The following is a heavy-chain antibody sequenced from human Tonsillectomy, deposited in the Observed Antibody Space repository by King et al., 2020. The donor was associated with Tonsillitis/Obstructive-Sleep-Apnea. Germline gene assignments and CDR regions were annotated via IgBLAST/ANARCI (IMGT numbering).Heavy chain of an antibody. CDR2: IYWDDDR. CDR1: GFSLTTSGVG. CDR3: ARLVRGLFGS. J-gene: IGHJ4*02. D-gene: IGHD4-17*01. V-gene: IGHV2-5*02. Sequence: TLKESGPPLVKPTQTLTLTCTVSGFSLTTSGVGVGWIRQPPGKALECLALIYWDDDRRYSPSLKSRLTITKDASKNQLVLTMTNVDPVDTATYYCARLVRGLFGSWGQGTLVTVSS.